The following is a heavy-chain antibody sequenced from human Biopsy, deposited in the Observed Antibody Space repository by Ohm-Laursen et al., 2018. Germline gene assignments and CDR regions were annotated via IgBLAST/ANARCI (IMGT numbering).Heavy chain of an antibody. V-gene: IGHV4-4*07. CDR2: IYITGET. CDR1: GGYISHYY. Sequence: TLSLTCIVSGGYISHYYWTWIRQPAGQGLEWIGRIYITGETDYNPSLKSRVTMSVDSSKKQFSLKLKSVTAADTAIYYCARAPPLIRGVVESWFDPWGQGILVTVSS. D-gene: IGHD3-10*01. CDR3: ARAPPLIRGVVESWFDP. J-gene: IGHJ5*02.